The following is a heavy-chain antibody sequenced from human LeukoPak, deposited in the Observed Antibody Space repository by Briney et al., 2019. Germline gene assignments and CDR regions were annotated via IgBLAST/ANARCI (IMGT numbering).Heavy chain of an antibody. CDR1: GGSITNSNYF. CDR3: ARHGYCSGGSCYSASYYYLDV. D-gene: IGHD2-15*01. CDR2: IYHSGST. Sequence: SETLSLTCTVSGGSITNSNYFWGWIRQPPGKGLEWIGSIYHSGSTYYNPSLKSRVTISVDTSKNQFSLKLTSVTAADTATYYCARHGYCSGGSCYSASYYYLDVWGKGTTVTVSS. V-gene: IGHV4-39*01. J-gene: IGHJ6*03.